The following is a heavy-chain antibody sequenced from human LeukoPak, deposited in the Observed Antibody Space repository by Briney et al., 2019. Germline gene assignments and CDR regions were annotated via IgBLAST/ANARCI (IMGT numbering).Heavy chain of an antibody. Sequence: ASVKVSCKASGYTFTSYDINWVRQATGQGLEWMGWMNPNSGNTGYAQKFQGRVTITRNTSISTAYMELSSLRSEDTAVYYCARGLPNYDFWSGYFYAYYYYYMDVWGNGTTVTVSS. CDR2: MNPNSGNT. CDR3: ARGLPNYDFWSGYFYAYYYYYMDV. D-gene: IGHD3-3*01. J-gene: IGHJ6*03. CDR1: GYTFTSYD. V-gene: IGHV1-8*03.